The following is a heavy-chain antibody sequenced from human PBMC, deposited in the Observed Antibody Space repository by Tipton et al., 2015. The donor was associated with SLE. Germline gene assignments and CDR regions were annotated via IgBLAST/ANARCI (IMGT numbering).Heavy chain of an antibody. CDR1: DYSISSGYY. CDR3: ARRGPSFDI. CDR2: IYTSGSI. V-gene: IGHV4-61*02. J-gene: IGHJ3*02. Sequence: TLSLTCAVSDYSISSGYYWSWIRQPAGKGLEWIGRIYTSGSINYNPSLKSRVTMSVDTSKNQFSLKLSSVTAADTAVYYCARRGPSFDIWGQGTMVTVSS. D-gene: IGHD3-16*01.